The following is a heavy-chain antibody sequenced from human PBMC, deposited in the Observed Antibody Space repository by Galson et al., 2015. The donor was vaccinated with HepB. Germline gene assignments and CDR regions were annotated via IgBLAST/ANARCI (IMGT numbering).Heavy chain of an antibody. Sequence: SLRLSCAASGSTFNSYNMHWVRQAPGKGLEWVAVIWNDGSNKFYADSVKGRFTISRDNLKNTLYLQMKNLRAEDTAVYYCARDAFSSSSGWFDTWGQGTLLTVSS. J-gene: IGHJ5*02. CDR1: GSTFNSYN. D-gene: IGHD6-6*01. CDR2: IWNDGSNK. CDR3: ARDAFSSSSGWFDT. V-gene: IGHV3-33*01.